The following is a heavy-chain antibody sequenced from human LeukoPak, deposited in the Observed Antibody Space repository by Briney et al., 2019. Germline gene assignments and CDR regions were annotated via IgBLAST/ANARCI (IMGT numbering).Heavy chain of an antibody. Sequence: GGSLRLSCAASGFTFSSYWMHWVRHAPGKGLVWVSRINSDGSSTSYADSVKGRFTISRDNAKNTLYLQMNSLRAEDTAVYYWARGSTVYYYDSSGYYRWGQGTLVTVSS. D-gene: IGHD3-22*01. J-gene: IGHJ4*02. CDR2: INSDGSST. CDR3: ARGSTVYYYDSSGYYR. CDR1: GFTFSSYW. V-gene: IGHV3-74*01.